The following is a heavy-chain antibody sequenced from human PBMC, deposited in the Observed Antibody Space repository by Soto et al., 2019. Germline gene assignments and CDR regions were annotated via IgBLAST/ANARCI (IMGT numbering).Heavy chain of an antibody. J-gene: IGHJ4*02. D-gene: IGHD5-12*01. CDR1: GGTFSTST. CDR3: ARDSPIGSEFSCYDDIDF. V-gene: IGHV1-69*08. CDR2: IIPIFGTA. Sequence: QVPLVQSGAEMKKPGSSVKVSCKASGGTFSTSTFTWVRQAPGQGLEWMGRIIPIFGTADYAQKLQGRVTITAVKSTSTAYMELSRLRSDDTAVYYCARDSPIGSEFSCYDDIDFWGQGTLVTGSS.